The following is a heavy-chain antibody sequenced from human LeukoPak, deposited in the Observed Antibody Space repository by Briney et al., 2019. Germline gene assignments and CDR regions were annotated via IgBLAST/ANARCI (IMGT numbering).Heavy chain of an antibody. J-gene: IGHJ4*02. Sequence: GGSLRLSCAASGFTFSSYWMHWVRQAPGKGLVWVSRINSDGRSTIYADSVKGRFTISRDNAKNTLYLQMNSLRAEDTAVYYCARVGGYPSVYYFDYWGQGTLVTVSS. CDR2: INSDGRST. D-gene: IGHD5-12*01. CDR1: GFTFSSYW. CDR3: ARVGGYPSVYYFDY. V-gene: IGHV3-74*01.